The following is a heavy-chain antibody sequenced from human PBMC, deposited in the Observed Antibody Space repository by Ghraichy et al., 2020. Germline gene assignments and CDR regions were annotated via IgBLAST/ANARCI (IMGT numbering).Heavy chain of an antibody. CDR2: IWYDGSNK. D-gene: IGHD6-19*01. V-gene: IGHV3-33*01. CDR3: ARDEVSSGWYFFDY. Sequence: GESLNISCATSAFAFSTYGMHWVRQAPGKGLEWVAVIWYDGSNKYYADSVKGRFTISRDNSKNTLYLQMNSLRAEDTAVYYCARDEVSSGWYFFDYWGQGTLVTVSS. CDR1: AFAFSTYG. J-gene: IGHJ4*02.